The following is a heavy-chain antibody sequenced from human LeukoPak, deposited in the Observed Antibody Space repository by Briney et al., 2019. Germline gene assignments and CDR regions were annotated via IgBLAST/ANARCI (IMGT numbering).Heavy chain of an antibody. CDR2: ISSSSSYI. CDR3: ARDQGDYVWGSYRSQYFDY. Sequence: GGSLRLSCADSGFTFSSYSMNWVSQAPGKGLEWVSSISSSSSYIYYADSVKGRFTISRDNAKNSLYLQMNSLRAEDTAVYYCARDQGDYVWGSYRSQYFDYWGQGTLVTVSS. D-gene: IGHD3-16*02. CDR1: GFTFSSYS. J-gene: IGHJ4*02. V-gene: IGHV3-21*01.